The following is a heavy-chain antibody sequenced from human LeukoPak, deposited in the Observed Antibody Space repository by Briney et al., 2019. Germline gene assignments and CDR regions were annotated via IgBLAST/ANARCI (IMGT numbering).Heavy chain of an antibody. Sequence: GASVKVSCKASGYTFTSYYMHWVRQAPGQGREWMGLINPSGGTTRYAQKFQGRVTMTRDLSTSTDYMELSSLRSDDTAVYFCARDNSVGDYAWWFDPWGQGTLVTVSS. CDR1: GYTFTSYY. J-gene: IGHJ5*02. V-gene: IGHV1-46*01. CDR2: INPSGGTT. CDR3: ARDNSVGDYAWWFDP. D-gene: IGHD1-26*01.